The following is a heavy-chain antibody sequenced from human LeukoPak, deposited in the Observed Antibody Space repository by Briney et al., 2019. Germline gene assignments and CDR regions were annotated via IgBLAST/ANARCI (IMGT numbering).Heavy chain of an antibody. V-gene: IGHV1-69*05. Sequence: ASVTVSCKASGGTFSSYAISWVRQAPGQGLEWMGGIIPIFGTANYAQKFQGRVTITTDESTSTAYMELSSLRSEDTAVYYCARAGRGGSRPRGYYYYYMDVWGEGTTVTVSS. CDR2: IIPIFGTA. J-gene: IGHJ6*03. CDR1: GGTFSSYA. CDR3: ARAGRGGSRPRGYYYYYMDV. D-gene: IGHD2-15*01.